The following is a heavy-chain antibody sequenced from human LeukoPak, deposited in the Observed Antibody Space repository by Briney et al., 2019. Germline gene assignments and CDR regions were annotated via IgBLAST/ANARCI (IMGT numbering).Heavy chain of an antibody. V-gene: IGHV3-30-3*01. J-gene: IGHJ6*02. D-gene: IGHD4-11*01. CDR1: GFTFSSYA. CDR3: ARTGPDYTYYYYYGMDV. Sequence: GGSLRLSCAASGFTFSSYAMHWVRQAPGKGLEWVAVISYDGSNKYYADSVKGRFTISRDNSKNTLYLQMNSLRVEDTAVYYCARTGPDYTYYYYYGMDVWGQGTTVTVSS. CDR2: ISYDGSNK.